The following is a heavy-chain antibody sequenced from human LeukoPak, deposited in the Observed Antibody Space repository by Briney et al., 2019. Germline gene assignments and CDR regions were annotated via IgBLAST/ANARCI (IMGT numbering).Heavy chain of an antibody. CDR2: INHSGST. D-gene: IGHD5-18*01. CDR3: ARDGLWIQNAFDI. CDR1: GGSFSGYY. V-gene: IGHV4-34*01. Sequence: SETLSLTCAVYGGSFSGYYWSWIRQPPGKGLEWIGEINHSGSTNYNPSLKSRVTISVETSKNEFSLKLRSVTAADTAVYYCARDGLWIQNAFDIWGQGTMVTVSS. J-gene: IGHJ3*02.